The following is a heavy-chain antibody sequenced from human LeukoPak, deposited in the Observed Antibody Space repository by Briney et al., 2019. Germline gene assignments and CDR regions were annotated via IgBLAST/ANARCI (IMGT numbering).Heavy chain of an antibody. Sequence: HPGRSLRLSCAASGFTFSSYGMHWVRQAPGKGLEWVAVISYDGSNKYYADSVKGRFTISRDNSKNTLYLQMNSLRAEDTAVYYCARDANTLPNWGKGTTVTVSS. J-gene: IGHJ6*04. D-gene: IGHD2/OR15-2a*01. CDR3: ARDANTLPN. CDR1: GFTFSSYG. CDR2: ISYDGSNK. V-gene: IGHV3-30*03.